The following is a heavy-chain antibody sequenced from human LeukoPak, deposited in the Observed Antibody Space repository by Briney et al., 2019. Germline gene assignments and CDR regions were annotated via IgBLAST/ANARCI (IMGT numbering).Heavy chain of an antibody. J-gene: IGHJ4*02. V-gene: IGHV3-48*01. CDR3: ARDGYYYDSRVPVDY. D-gene: IGHD3-22*01. CDR1: RFTFSSYS. Sequence: GGSLRLSCAASRFTFSSYSMNWVRQAPGKGLEWVSYISSSSTIYYADSVKGRFTISRDNAKNSLYLQMNSLRAEDTAVYYCARDGYYYDSRVPVDYWGQGTLVTVSS. CDR2: ISSSSTI.